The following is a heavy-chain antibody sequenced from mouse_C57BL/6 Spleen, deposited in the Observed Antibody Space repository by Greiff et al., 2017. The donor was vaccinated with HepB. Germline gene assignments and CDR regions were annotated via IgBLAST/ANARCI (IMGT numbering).Heavy chain of an antibody. CDR3: ARGVHGLVAF. Sequence: VQLKESGPELVKPGASVKMSCKASGYTFTDYNMHWVKQSHGKSLEWIGYINPNNGGTSYNQKFKGKATLTVNKSSSTAYMELRSLTSEDSAVYYCARGVHGLVAFWGQGALVTVSA. CDR1: GYTFTDYN. J-gene: IGHJ3*01. CDR2: INPNNGGT. V-gene: IGHV1-22*01. D-gene: IGHD3-1*01.